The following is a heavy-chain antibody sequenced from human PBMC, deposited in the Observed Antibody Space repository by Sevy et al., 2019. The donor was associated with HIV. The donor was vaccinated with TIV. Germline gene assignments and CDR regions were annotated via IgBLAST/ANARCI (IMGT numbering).Heavy chain of an antibody. CDR2: VSYSGGT. D-gene: IGHD3-22*01. J-gene: IGHJ5*02. V-gene: IGHV4-59*01. CDR1: GGSISSYY. CDR3: ASGAYSDSAAYSGGWFDP. Sequence: SETLSLTCTVSGGSISSYYWSWIRQPPGKRLEWIGYVSYSGGTNYNPSLKSRLTISLDTARKQFSLRLRSVTAADTAVYYCASGAYSDSAAYSGGWFDPWGQGTLVTVSS.